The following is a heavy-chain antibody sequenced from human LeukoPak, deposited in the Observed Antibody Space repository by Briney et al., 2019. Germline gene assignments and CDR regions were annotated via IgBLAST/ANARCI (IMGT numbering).Heavy chain of an antibody. V-gene: IGHV1-2*02. J-gene: IGHJ4*02. CDR3: ASAESHDYGET. Sequence: ASVKVSCKASGHTLAGYYLHWVRQAPGQGLEWMGWIKPKSGGTQSAQKFQGGVTMDRDTSLSTVYMELSGLRFGDTAIYYCASAESHDYGETWGQGTLVTVSS. CDR2: IKPKSGGT. CDR1: GHTLAGYY. D-gene: IGHD3-16*01.